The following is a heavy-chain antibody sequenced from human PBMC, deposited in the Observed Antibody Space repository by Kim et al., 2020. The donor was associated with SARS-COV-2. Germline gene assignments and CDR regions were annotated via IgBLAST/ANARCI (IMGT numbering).Heavy chain of an antibody. CDR1: GFTFDDYA. CDR2: ISGDGGST. D-gene: IGHD3-10*01. V-gene: IGHV3-43*02. Sequence: GGSLRLSCAASGFTFDDYAMHWVRQAPGKGLEWVSLISGDGGSTYYADSVKGRFTISRDNSKNSLYLQMNSLRTEDTALYYCAKDGGSVPPRGVIYYFYGMDVVGRRTTVTVSS. J-gene: IGHJ6*02. CDR3: AKDGGSVPPRGVIYYFYGMDV.